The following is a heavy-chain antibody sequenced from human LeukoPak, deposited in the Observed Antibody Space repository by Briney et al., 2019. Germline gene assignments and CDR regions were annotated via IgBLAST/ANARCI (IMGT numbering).Heavy chain of an antibody. J-gene: IGHJ5*02. CDR1: GGSISSYY. V-gene: IGHV4-4*07. D-gene: IGHD4-11*01. CDR3: ARELGKETTLNWFDP. CDR2: IYTSGST. Sequence: PSETLSLTCTVSGGSISSYYWSWIRQPAGKGLEWIGRIYTSGSTNYNPSLKSRVTMSVDTSKNQFSLKLSSVTAADTAVYYCARELGKETTLNWFDPWGQGTLVTVSS.